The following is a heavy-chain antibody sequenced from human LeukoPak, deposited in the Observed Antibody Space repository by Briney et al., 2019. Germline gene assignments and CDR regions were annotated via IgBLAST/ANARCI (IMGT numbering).Heavy chain of an antibody. CDR1: GFTFSSYW. J-gene: IGHJ5*02. CDR2: IKQDGSEK. Sequence: GGSLRLSCAASGFTFSSYWMSWVRQAPGKGLEWVANIKQDGSEKYYEDSVKGRFTISRDNAKNSLYLQMNSLRAEDTAVYYCASSSSWARFDPWGQGTLATVSS. CDR3: ASSSSWARFDP. V-gene: IGHV3-7*03. D-gene: IGHD6-13*01.